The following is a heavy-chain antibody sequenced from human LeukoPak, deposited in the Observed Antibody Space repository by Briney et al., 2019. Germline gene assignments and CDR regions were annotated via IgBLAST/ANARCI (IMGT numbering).Heavy chain of an antibody. D-gene: IGHD1-26*01. CDR1: GGTFSSYA. J-gene: IGHJ4*02. CDR2: IIPIFGTA. V-gene: IGHV1-69*13. CDR3: ARDKVVGATSLDY. Sequence: ASVKVSCEASGGTFSSYAISWVRQAPGQGLEWMGGIIPIFGTANYAQKFQGRVTITADESTSTAYMELSSLRSEDTAVYCCARDKVVGATSLDYWGQGTLVTVSS.